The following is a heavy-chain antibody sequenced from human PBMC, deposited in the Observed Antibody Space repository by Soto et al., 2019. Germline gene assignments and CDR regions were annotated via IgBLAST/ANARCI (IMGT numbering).Heavy chain of an antibody. Sequence: GASVKVSCKASGGTFSSYAISWVRQAPGQGLEWMGGIIPIFGTANYAQKFQGRVTITADKSTSKAYMELSSLRSEDTAVYYCARMTVTDNYYYGMDVWGQGTTVTVSS. CDR2: IIPIFGTA. CDR1: GGTFSSYA. CDR3: ARMTVTDNYYYGMDV. V-gene: IGHV1-69*06. D-gene: IGHD4-17*01. J-gene: IGHJ6*02.